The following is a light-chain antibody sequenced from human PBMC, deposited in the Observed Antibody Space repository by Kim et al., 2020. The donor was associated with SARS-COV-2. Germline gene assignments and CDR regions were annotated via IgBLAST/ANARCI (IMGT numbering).Light chain of an antibody. CDR3: QNYFSDPS. CDR1: QSISNY. V-gene: IGKV1-27*01. Sequence: AASDGNGVTTTCRRRQSISNYLSWYQQKPGKAPHLLFYAATTLHSGLPTRCSGTGSAAFFPPTSSLLHPEVVATYYCQNYFSDPSFGQGTKVDIK. CDR2: AAT. J-gene: IGKJ1*01.